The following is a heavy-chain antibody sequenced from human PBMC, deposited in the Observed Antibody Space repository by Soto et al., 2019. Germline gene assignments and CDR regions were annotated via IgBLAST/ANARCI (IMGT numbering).Heavy chain of an antibody. Sequence: QLQLQESGPGLVKPSETLPLTCTVSGVSISGTSYYWGWIRQTPAKGLEWIGTIYYSGETFYNPSLKSRVTISIDTSKNHFSLNLTSVTAADTAIYYCARHGSFWGQGALVTVSS. J-gene: IGHJ1*01. CDR2: IYYSGET. V-gene: IGHV4-39*01. D-gene: IGHD3-16*02. CDR1: GVSISGTSYY. CDR3: ARHGSF.